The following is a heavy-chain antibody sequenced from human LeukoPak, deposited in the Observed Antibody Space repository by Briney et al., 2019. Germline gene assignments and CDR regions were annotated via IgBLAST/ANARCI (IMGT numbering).Heavy chain of an antibody. CDR3: ARSSDYGEGWFDP. Sequence: PSETLSLTCAVSGGSISSGGYSWSWIRQPPGKGLEWIGYIYHSGSTYYNPSLKSRVTISVDRSKNQFSLKLSSVTAADTAVYYCARSSDYGEGWFDPWGQGTLVTVSS. J-gene: IGHJ5*02. CDR2: IYHSGST. CDR1: GGSISSGGYS. V-gene: IGHV4-30-2*01. D-gene: IGHD4-17*01.